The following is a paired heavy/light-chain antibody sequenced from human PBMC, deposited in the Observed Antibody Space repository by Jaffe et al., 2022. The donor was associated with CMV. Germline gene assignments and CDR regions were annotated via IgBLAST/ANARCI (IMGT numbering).Light chain of an antibody. V-gene: IGKV2D-29*02. CDR2: EVS. Sequence: DIVMTQTPLFLSVTPGQPASISCKSSQSLLFSDGKTYLYWYLQKPGQSPQLMIYEVSNRFSGVPERFSGSGAGTDFTLRISRVNVEDAGTYYCMQNSRRPLTFGQGTKVEI. CDR1: QSLLFSDGKTY. J-gene: IGKJ1*01. CDR3: MQNSRRPLT.
Heavy chain of an antibody. V-gene: IGHV4-34*01. CDR3: ARGCSGICFDFDY. CDR2: INHSKNT. CDR1: GGSFSDYY. D-gene: IGHD2-15*01. J-gene: IGHJ4*02. Sequence: QVQLQQWGAGLLKPSQTLSLTCAVYGGSFSDYYWSWIRQSPKKGLEWIGEINHSKNTNYNPSLKSRVTISVDTSKNQFSLNLSSVTAADTAMYYCARGCSGICFDFDYWSQGTLVTVSS.